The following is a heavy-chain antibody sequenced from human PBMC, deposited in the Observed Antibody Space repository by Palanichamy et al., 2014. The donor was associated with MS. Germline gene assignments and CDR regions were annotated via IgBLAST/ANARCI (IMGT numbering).Heavy chain of an antibody. CDR2: IKDDGSDK. J-gene: IGHJ4*02. CDR3: ASLNWNYPYYFDY. CDR1: GFTFSSYW. V-gene: IGHV3-7*01. D-gene: IGHD1-7*01. Sequence: EVQLVESGGGLVQPGGSLRLSCAASGFTFSSYWMSWVRQAPGKGLEWVASIKDDGSDKYYVDSVKGRFTTSRDNAKNSLYLHMNSLRAEDTAVHYCASLNWNYPYYFDYWGQGTLVTVSS.